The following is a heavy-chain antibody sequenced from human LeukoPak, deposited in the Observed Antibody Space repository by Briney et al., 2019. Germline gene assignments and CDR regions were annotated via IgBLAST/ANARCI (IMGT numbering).Heavy chain of an antibody. CDR3: ARAVGSWQLNQYPRYYYSGMDV. J-gene: IGHJ6*02. CDR1: GGSISSYY. V-gene: IGHV4-59*01. CDR2: IYYSGST. D-gene: IGHD6-13*01. Sequence: SETLSLTCTVSGGSISSYYWSWIRQPPGKGLEWIGYIYYSGSTNYNPSLKSRVTISVDTSKNQFSLKLSSVTAADTAVYYCARAVGSWQLNQYPRYYYSGMDVWGQGTTVTVSS.